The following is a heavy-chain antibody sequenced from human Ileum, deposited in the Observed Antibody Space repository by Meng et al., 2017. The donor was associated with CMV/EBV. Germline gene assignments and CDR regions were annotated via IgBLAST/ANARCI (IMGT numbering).Heavy chain of an antibody. Sequence: ASGGPFSTYSITWVRQAPGQGLEWMGGIIPVLDIETYAQKFRGRVTITADKSTTTVYLELSSLRSDDTAVYYCARVPQQLVRGYFDSWGQGTLVTVSS. D-gene: IGHD6-13*01. CDR1: GGPFSTYS. J-gene: IGHJ4*02. CDR3: ARVPQQLVRGYFDS. CDR2: IIPVLDIE. V-gene: IGHV1-69*17.